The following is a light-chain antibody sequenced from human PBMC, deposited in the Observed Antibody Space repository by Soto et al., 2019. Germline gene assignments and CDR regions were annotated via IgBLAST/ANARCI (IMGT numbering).Light chain of an antibody. Sequence: EIVMTQSPATLSVSPWERATLSCRASQSVSSSYLAWYQQKPGQAPRLLIYNAFNRATGIPDRFSGSGSGTDFTLTISRLEPEDFAVYYCQQYGSSPGTFGGGTKVDI. V-gene: IGKV3-20*01. J-gene: IGKJ4*01. CDR2: NAF. CDR1: QSVSSSY. CDR3: QQYGSSPGT.